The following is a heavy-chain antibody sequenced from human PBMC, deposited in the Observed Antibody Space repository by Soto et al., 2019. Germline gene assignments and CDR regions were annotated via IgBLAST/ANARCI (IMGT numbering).Heavy chain of an antibody. CDR2: ISWNSGSI. J-gene: IGHJ4*02. V-gene: IGHV3-9*01. Sequence: PGGSLRLSCAASGFTFDDYAMHWVRQAPGKGLEWVSGISWNSGSIGYADSVKGRFTISRDNAKNSLYLQMNSLRAEDTALYYCGKAQPDGYNSFDYWGQGTLVTVSS. CDR1: GFTFDDYA. CDR3: GKAQPDGYNSFDY. D-gene: IGHD5-12*01.